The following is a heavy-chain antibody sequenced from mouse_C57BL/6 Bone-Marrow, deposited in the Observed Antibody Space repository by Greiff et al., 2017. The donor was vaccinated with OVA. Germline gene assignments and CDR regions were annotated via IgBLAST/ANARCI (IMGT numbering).Heavy chain of an antibody. D-gene: IGHD2-1*01. J-gene: IGHJ2*01. CDR2: ISSGGSYT. Sequence: EVKLVESGGGLVKPGGSLKLSCAASGFTFSDYGMSWVRQTPDKRLEWVATISSGGSYTYYPDSVKGRFTISRDNAKNTLYLQMSSLKSEDTAMYYCARQGNYQIDYWGQGTTLTVSS. CDR1: GFTFSDYG. CDR3: ARQGNYQIDY. V-gene: IGHV5-6*03.